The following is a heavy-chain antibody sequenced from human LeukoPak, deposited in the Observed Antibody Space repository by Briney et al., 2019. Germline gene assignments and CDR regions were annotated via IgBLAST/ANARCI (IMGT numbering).Heavy chain of an antibody. CDR1: GYSFTSYW. CDR2: IYPGDSDT. V-gene: IGHV5-51*01. CDR3: ARQAAYYYDSSGYQLDY. D-gene: IGHD3-22*01. J-gene: IGHJ4*02. Sequence: GESLTLSCKGSGYSFTSYWIGWVRQMPGKGLEWMGIIYPGDSDTRYSPSFQGQVTISADKSISTAYLQWSSLKASDTAMYYCARQAAYYYDSSGYQLDYWGQGTLVTVSS.